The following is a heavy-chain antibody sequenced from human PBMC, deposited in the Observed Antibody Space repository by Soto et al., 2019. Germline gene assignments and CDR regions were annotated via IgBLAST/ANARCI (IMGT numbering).Heavy chain of an antibody. CDR1: GADINTYS. D-gene: IGHD3-9*01. V-gene: IGHV4-4*07. CDR3: ARDREAGYIFYYGMDV. J-gene: IGHJ6*02. Sequence: PSETLSLTCSVSGADINTYSWTWIRQPAGKGLEWIGRIYTSASINYNPSLKGRVTLSVDTSTNQVSLRLASVTAADTAIYYCARDREAGYIFYYGMDVWGQGTTVTVSS. CDR2: IYTSASI.